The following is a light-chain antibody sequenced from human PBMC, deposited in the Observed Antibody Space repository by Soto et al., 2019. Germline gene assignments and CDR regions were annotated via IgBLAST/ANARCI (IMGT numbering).Light chain of an antibody. J-gene: IGKJ1*01. CDR2: GAS. V-gene: IGKV3-15*01. CDR1: QSVSSN. CDR3: QQYNNLWT. Sequence: EIVMTQSPATLSVSPGERATLSCRASQSVSSNLAWYQQKPGQAPRLLIYGASTRATGIPARFSGSGSGTEFTLTISSLQSEEFAVYYRQQYNNLWTFGQGTKVDIK.